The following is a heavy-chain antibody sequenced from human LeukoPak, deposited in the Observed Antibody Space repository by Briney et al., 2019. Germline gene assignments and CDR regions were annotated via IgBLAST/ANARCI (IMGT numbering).Heavy chain of an antibody. V-gene: IGHV1-69*01. D-gene: IGHD2-21*02. CDR1: GGTFSSYA. CDR2: IIPIFGTA. J-gene: IGHJ3*02. CDR3: ARALDPCGGDCYETHAFDI. Sequence: SVKVSCKASGGTFSSYAISWVRQAPGQGLEWMGGIIPIFGTANYAQKFQGRVTITADESTSTAYMELSSLRSEDTAVYYCARALDPCGGDCYETHAFDIWGQGTVVTVSS.